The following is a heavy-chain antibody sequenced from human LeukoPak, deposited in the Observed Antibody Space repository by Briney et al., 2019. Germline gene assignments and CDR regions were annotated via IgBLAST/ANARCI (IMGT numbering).Heavy chain of an antibody. CDR1: GFTFSSYA. Sequence: AGGSLRLSCAASGFTFSSYAMSWVRQAPGKGLEWVSAISGSGGSTYYADSVKGRFTISRDNSKNTLYLQMNSLRAEDTAVYYCAKKPTGYSSGWYADYWGQGTLVTVSS. V-gene: IGHV3-23*01. D-gene: IGHD6-19*01. CDR3: AKKPTGYSSGWYADY. J-gene: IGHJ4*02. CDR2: ISGSGGST.